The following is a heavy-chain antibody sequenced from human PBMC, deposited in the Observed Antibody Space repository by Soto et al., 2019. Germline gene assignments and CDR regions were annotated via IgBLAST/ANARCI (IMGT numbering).Heavy chain of an antibody. CDR1: GFTLSSYV. CDR2: ISYAGNDN. D-gene: IGHD6-19*01. J-gene: IGHJ3*01. V-gene: IGHV3-30-3*01. Sequence: GGSLRLSCAASGFTLSSYVMHWVRQAPGKGLEWVARISYAGNDNYYADSVKGRFTITRDNSKKTLYLQMTSLRADDTAVYYCARDRQQWLEPAGGALPFWGQGTMVTVSS. CDR3: ARDRQQWLEPAGGALPF.